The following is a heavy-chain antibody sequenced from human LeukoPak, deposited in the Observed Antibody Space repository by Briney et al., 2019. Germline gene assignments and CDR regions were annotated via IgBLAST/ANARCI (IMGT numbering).Heavy chain of an antibody. CDR2: ISRSSSSM. Sequence: GGSLRLSCAASGFTFSSYSMNWVRQAPGKGLEWLSYISRSSSSMYYADSVKGRFTISRDNAKNSLYLQMNSLRDEDTAVYYCARGATVTSPFDYWGQGTLVTVSS. CDR1: GFTFSSYS. J-gene: IGHJ4*02. V-gene: IGHV3-48*02. CDR3: ARGATVTSPFDY. D-gene: IGHD4-17*01.